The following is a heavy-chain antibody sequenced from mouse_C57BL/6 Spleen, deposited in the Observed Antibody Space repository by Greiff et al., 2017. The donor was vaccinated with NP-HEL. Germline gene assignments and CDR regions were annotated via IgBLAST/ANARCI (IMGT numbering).Heavy chain of an antibody. Sequence: EVKLMESGGGLVQPKGSLKLSCAASGFTFNTYAMHWVRQAPGKGVEWVARIRSKSSNYATYYADSGKDRFTIARDDAQSMLYLQMNNLKTEDTAMYYCVREERAYDYEAMDYWGQGTSVTVSS. V-gene: IGHV10-3*01. CDR1: GFTFNTYA. CDR2: IRSKSSNYAT. D-gene: IGHD3-3*01. CDR3: VREERAYDYEAMDY. J-gene: IGHJ4*01.